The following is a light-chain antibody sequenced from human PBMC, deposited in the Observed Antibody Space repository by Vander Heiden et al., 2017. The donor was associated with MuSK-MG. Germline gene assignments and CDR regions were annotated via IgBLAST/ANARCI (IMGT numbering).Light chain of an antibody. Sequence: DIVMTQSPDSLAVSLGERATIDCKSSQNILYTSNNKNYLAWYQQKPGQPPKVLIYWASTRESGVPDRLRGSASGTHFTLRMTSVKAEDMAVYFCLLYFSTGLTFGPGTRVQMK. CDR1: QNILYTSNNKNY. V-gene: IGKV4-1*01. CDR3: LLYFSTGLT. CDR2: WAS. J-gene: IGKJ3*01.